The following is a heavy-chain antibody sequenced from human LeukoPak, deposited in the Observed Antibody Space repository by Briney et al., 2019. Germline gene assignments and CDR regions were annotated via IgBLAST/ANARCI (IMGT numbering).Heavy chain of an antibody. D-gene: IGHD3-3*01. CDR3: ARAMYYDFWSGYWNWFDP. CDR1: GYTFTVYY. J-gene: IGHJ5*02. V-gene: IGHV1-2*02. CDR2: INPNSGGT. Sequence: ASVKVSCKGSGYTFTVYYMHWVRQAPGQGLEWMGWINPNSGGTNYAQKFQGRVTMTRDTSISTAYMELSRLRSDDTAVYYCARAMYYDFWSGYWNWFDPWVQGTLVTVSS.